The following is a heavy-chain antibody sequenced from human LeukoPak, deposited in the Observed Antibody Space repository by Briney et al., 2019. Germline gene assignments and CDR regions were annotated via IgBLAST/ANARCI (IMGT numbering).Heavy chain of an antibody. D-gene: IGHD2-8*01. V-gene: IGHV1-69*02. CDR3: ARRSDYCTNGVCSYYFDY. CDR2: IIPILGIA. CDR1: GYTFTSYY. Sequence: SVKVSCKASGYTFTSYYMHWVRQAPGQGLEWMGRIIPILGIANYAQKFQGRVTITADKSTSTAYMELSSLRSEDTAVYYCARRSDYCTNGVCSYYFDYWGQGTLVTVSS. J-gene: IGHJ4*02.